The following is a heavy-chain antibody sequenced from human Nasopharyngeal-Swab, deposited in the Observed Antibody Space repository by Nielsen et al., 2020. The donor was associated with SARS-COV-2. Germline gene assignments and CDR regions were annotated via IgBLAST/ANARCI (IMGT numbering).Heavy chain of an antibody. D-gene: IGHD5-24*01. Sequence: GESLKISCAASGLTFSSYGMHWVRQAPGKGLEWVAFIRYDGSNKYYADSVKGRFTISRDNSKNTLYLQMNSLRAEDTAVYYCAKGVGSRDGYFGLGYYYMDVWGKGTTVTVSS. CDR3: AKGVGSRDGYFGLGYYYMDV. CDR2: IRYDGSNK. J-gene: IGHJ6*03. V-gene: IGHV3-30*02. CDR1: GLTFSSYG.